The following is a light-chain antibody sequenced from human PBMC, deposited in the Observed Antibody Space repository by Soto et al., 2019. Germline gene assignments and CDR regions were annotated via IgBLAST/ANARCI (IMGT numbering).Light chain of an antibody. CDR2: GAS. J-gene: IGKJ3*01. CDR1: QNIRNY. V-gene: IGKV1-39*01. Sequence: DIQMTQSPSSLSASVGDRVTITCRASQNIRNYLNWYQQKPGTAPNLLIYGASSLQSGVPSRFSGSGSETDFTLTINSLQPEDFATYYCQQSFTAVFVFGPGTKVDIK. CDR3: QQSFTAVFV.